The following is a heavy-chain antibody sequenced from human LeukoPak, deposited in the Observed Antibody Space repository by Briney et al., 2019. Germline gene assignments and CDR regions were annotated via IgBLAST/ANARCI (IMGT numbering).Heavy chain of an antibody. Sequence: AGGSLRLSCAASGFTFSSYAMHWVRQAPGKGLEWVAVISYDGSNEYYADSVKGRFTISRDNSKNTLYLQMNSLRAEDTAVYYCAREDTAMVGYFDYWGQGTLVTVSS. V-gene: IGHV3-30*04. CDR3: AREDTAMVGYFDY. CDR1: GFTFSSYA. D-gene: IGHD5-18*01. J-gene: IGHJ4*02. CDR2: ISYDGSNE.